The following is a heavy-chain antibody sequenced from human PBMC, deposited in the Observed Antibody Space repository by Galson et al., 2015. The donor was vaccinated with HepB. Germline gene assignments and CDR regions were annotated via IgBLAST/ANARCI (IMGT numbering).Heavy chain of an antibody. D-gene: IGHD1-26*01. CDR1: GFTFSSYW. CDR3: ARAVRGYSGSPPGY. J-gene: IGHJ4*02. V-gene: IGHV3-7*04. Sequence: SLRLSCAASGFTFSSYWMSWVRQAPGKGLEWVANIKQDGSEKYYVDSVKGRFTISRDNAKNSLYLQMNSLRAEDTAVYYCARAVRGYSGSPPGYWGQGTLVTVSS. CDR2: IKQDGSEK.